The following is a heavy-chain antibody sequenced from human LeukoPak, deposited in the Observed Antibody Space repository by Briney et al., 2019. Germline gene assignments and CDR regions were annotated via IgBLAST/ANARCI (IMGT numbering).Heavy chain of an antibody. V-gene: IGHV5-51*01. CDR3: ARTYYYDSSGYSPQFDY. CDR1: GCRFTSYW. CDR2: IYPGDSDT. J-gene: IGHJ4*02. Sequence: GESLKISCKGSGCRFTSYWIGWVRQMPGKGLEGRGIIYPGDSDTRYSPSCQGQVTISADKSISTAYLQWSSLKASDTAMYYCARTYYYDSSGYSPQFDYWGQGTLVTVSS. D-gene: IGHD3-22*01.